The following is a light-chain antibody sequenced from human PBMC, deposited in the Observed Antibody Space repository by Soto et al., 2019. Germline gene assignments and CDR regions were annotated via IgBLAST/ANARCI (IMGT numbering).Light chain of an antibody. CDR3: QQYVNSPLT. J-gene: IGKJ4*01. Sequence: EIVLTQSPGTLSLSPGERATLSCRASQSVSRSSLAWYQQKPGQAPRLLIYDVSGRATGIPDRFSGSGSGTDFTLTINRLEPEDFAVYYCQQYVNSPLTFGGGTKVEIK. CDR1: QSVSRSS. V-gene: IGKV3-20*01. CDR2: DVS.